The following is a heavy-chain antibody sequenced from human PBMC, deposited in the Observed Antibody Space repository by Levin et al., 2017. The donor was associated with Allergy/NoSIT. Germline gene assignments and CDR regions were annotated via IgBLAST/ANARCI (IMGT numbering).Heavy chain of an antibody. V-gene: IGHV3-7*01. J-gene: IGHJ6*02. CDR1: GFTFTSFW. D-gene: IGHD3-16*02. CDR2: IKQDGSET. CDR3: AREEGWGYHYGMDV. Sequence: LSLTCVASGFTFTSFWMTWVRQAPGKGLEWVANIKQDGSETYYVDSVKGRFTISRDNAKNSVYLQMNSLRVDDTAVYYCAREEGWGYHYGMDVWGQGTTVTVSS.